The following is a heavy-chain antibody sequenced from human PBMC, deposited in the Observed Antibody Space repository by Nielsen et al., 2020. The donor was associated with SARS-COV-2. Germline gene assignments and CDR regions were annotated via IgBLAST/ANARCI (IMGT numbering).Heavy chain of an antibody. CDR1: GFTFSSYG. D-gene: IGHD3-16*01. J-gene: IGHJ4*02. CDR2: ISYDGSNK. CDR3: TGGVGRYYFDY. Sequence: GESLKVSCAASGFTFSSYGMHWVRQAPGNGLEWVAVISYDGSNKYYADSVKGRFTISRDESKNTLYLQMNSLRAEDTAVYYCTGGVGRYYFDYWAREPWSPSPQ. V-gene: IGHV3-30*03.